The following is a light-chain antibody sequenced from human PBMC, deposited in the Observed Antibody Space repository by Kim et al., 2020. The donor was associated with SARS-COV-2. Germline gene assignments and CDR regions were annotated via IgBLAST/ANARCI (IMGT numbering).Light chain of an antibody. J-gene: IGKJ2*03. CDR2: AAS. Sequence: DIQMTQSPCSLSASVGDRVTITCRASQSISSYLNWYQQKPGKAPKLLIYAASSLQSGVPSRFSGSGSGTDFNLIISSLQPEDFATYHCQQSYSTPHSFGQGTKLEI. V-gene: IGKV1-39*01. CDR1: QSISSY. CDR3: QQSYSTPHS.